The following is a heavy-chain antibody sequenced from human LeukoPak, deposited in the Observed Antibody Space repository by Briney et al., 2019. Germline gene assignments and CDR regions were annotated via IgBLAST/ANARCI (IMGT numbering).Heavy chain of an antibody. V-gene: IGHV1-2*02. CDR3: ARDWRRYYDFWSGYLDY. D-gene: IGHD3-3*01. J-gene: IGHJ4*02. CDR2: INPNSGGT. CDR1: GYTFTGYY. Sequence: ASVTVSCKSSGYTFTGYYMHWVRQAPGQGLEWRGWINPNSGGTDYAQKFQGRVTMTRDMSTSTVYMELSSLRSEDTAVYYCARDWRRYYDFWSGYLDYWGQGTLVTVSS.